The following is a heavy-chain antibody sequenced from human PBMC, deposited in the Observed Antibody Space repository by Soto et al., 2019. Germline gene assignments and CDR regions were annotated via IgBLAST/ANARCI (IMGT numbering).Heavy chain of an antibody. D-gene: IGHD3-3*02. J-gene: IGHJ3*02. CDR3: AHAFDGTSWPKDAFDI. V-gene: IGHV2-5*02. CDR1: GFSLSGDGVG. Sequence: SGPTLVNPTQSLTLTCTVSGFSLSGDGVGVGWIRQPPGKALEWLALIYWDDDQRYSPSLKTRLTITKDTSKNQVVLTMTNMDPVDTATYYCAHAFDGTSWPKDAFDIWRQGKVVTVSS. CDR2: IYWDDDQ.